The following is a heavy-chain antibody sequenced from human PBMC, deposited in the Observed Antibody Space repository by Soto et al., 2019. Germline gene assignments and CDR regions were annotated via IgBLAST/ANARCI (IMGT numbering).Heavy chain of an antibody. Sequence: SVKVSGKTSGGSFSTYAIYWVRQAPGQGLEWMGAIIPLFGTADYAQKFQGRVTITADESTSTAYMELSSLRSEDTAVYYCARPKGSYSSGYYYFDYWGQGTLVTVSS. D-gene: IGHD6-19*01. CDR3: ARPKGSYSSGYYYFDY. CDR1: GGSFSTYA. J-gene: IGHJ4*02. CDR2: IIPLFGTA. V-gene: IGHV1-69*13.